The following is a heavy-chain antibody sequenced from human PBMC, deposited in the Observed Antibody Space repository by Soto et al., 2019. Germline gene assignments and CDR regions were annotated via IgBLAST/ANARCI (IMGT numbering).Heavy chain of an antibody. V-gene: IGHV4-31*03. D-gene: IGHD3-16*01. CDR1: GGSISSGGYY. Sequence: SETLSLTCTVSGGSISSGGYYWSWIRQHPGKGLEWIGYIYYSGSTYYNPSLKSRVTISVDTSKNQFSLKLSSVTAADTAVYYCARVTAIHGADPWGQGTLVTVSS. CDR2: IYYSGST. CDR3: ARVTAIHGADP. J-gene: IGHJ5*02.